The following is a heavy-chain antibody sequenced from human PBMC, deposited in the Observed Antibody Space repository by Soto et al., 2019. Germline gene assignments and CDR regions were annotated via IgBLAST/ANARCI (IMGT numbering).Heavy chain of an antibody. Sequence: SETLSLTCAVSGGSISSGGYSWSWIRQPPGKGLEWIGYMYHSGSTYYNPSLKSRLTISVDTSKNQFSLKLTSVTAADTAVYYCARAVPGSTGTHHSGSGIFYVSPFDYWGQGALVTVSS. V-gene: IGHV4-30-2*01. CDR1: GGSISSGGYS. CDR3: ARAVPGSTGTHHSGSGIFYVSPFDY. CDR2: MYHSGST. J-gene: IGHJ4*02. D-gene: IGHD3-10*01.